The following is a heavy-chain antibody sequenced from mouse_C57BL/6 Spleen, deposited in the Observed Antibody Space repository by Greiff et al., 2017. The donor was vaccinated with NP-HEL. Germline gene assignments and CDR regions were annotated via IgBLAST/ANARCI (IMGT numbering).Heavy chain of an antibody. J-gene: IGHJ4*01. Sequence: QVQLQQSGAELVRPGTSVKVSCKASGYAFTNYLIEWVKQRPGQGLEWIGVINPGSGGTNYNEKFKGKATLTADKSSSTAYMQLSSLTSEDSAVYFCARSGSHYYAMDYWGQVTSVTVSS. CDR1: GYAFTNYL. CDR3: ARSGSHYYAMDY. D-gene: IGHD4-1*01. CDR2: INPGSGGT. V-gene: IGHV1-54*01.